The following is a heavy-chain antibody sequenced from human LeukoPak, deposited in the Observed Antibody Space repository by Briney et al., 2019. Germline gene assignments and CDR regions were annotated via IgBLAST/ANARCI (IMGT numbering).Heavy chain of an antibody. J-gene: IGHJ6*03. CDR3: ARSPARYYYYYMDV. CDR2: ISAYNGNT. CDR1: GYTFTSYG. V-gene: IGHV1-18*01. Sequence: ASVKVSCKASGYTFTSYGISWVRQAPGQGLEWMGWISAYNGNTNYAQKLQGRVTMTTDTSTSTAYMELRSLRSDDTVVYYCARSPARYYYYYMDVWGKGTTVTVSS.